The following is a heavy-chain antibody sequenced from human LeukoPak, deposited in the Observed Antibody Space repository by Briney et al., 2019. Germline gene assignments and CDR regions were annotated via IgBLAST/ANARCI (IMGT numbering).Heavy chain of an antibody. Sequence: GGSLRLSCAASGFTFSSYSMNWVRQAPGKGLEWVSSISSSSSYIYYADSVKGRFTISRDNAKNSLYLQMNSLRAEDTAVYYCAREMLAAVAAQSWGQGTLATVSS. CDR2: ISSSSSYI. D-gene: IGHD6-19*01. V-gene: IGHV3-21*01. CDR1: GFTFSSYS. J-gene: IGHJ5*02. CDR3: AREMLAAVAAQS.